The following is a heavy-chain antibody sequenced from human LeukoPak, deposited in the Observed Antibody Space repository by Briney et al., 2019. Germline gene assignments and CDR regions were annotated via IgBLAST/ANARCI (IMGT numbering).Heavy chain of an antibody. Sequence: ASLKLSCKASGGTFSSYAISWVRQAPGQGLEWMGRIIPILGIANYAQKFQGRVTITADKSTTTSYMELSSLRSEDTAVYYCARDAYSSGWPDYWGQGTLVTVSS. CDR1: GGTFSSYA. CDR2: IIPILGIA. D-gene: IGHD6-19*01. CDR3: ARDAYSSGWPDY. J-gene: IGHJ4*02. V-gene: IGHV1-69*04.